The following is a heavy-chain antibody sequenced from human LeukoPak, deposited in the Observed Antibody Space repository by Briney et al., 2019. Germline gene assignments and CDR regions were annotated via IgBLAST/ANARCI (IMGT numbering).Heavy chain of an antibody. CDR2: INSDGRST. D-gene: IGHD3-22*01. Sequence: PGGSLRLSCAPSAFTFSSSLRHWVRQALGKGLVGVSRINSDGRSTNYADSVKGRFTISRDNAKNTLYLQMNSLRAEDTAVYYCAKAGGYYYESSGYYRYFDYWGQGTLATASS. CDR1: AFTFSSSL. V-gene: IGHV3-74*01. CDR3: AKAGGYYYESSGYYRYFDY. J-gene: IGHJ4*02.